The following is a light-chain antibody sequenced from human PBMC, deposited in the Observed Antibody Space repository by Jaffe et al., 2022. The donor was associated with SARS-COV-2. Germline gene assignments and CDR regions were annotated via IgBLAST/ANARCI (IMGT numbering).Light chain of an antibody. V-gene: IGKV1-5*03. CDR3: KHYADYPRT. CDR2: LAS. J-gene: IGKJ1*01. CDR1: QNINKW. Sequence: DIQMTQSPSTLSASVGDRVTITCRASQNINKWLAWYQWKPDKAPKLLIYLASTLENGVPSRFSGSGSGTEFSLTISSLQPDDFATYYCKHYADYPRTFGQGTKVEIK.